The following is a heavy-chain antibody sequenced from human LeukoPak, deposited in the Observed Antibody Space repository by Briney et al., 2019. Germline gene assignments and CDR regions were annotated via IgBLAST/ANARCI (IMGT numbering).Heavy chain of an antibody. CDR2: ISAYNGNT. CDR3: ARDGRIVVVVPAAAEGPHYYGMDV. CDR1: GYTFTSYG. D-gene: IGHD2-2*01. V-gene: IGHV1-18*01. J-gene: IGHJ6*02. Sequence: ASVKVSCKASGYTFTSYGISWVRQAPGQGLEWMGWISAYNGNTNYAQKLQGRVTMTTDTSTSTAYMELRSLRSDDTAVYYCARDGRIVVVVPAAAEGPHYYGMDVWGQGTTVTVSS.